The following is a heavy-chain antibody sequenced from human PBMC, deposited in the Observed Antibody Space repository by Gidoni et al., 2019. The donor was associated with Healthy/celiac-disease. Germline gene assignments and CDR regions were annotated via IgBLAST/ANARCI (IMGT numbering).Heavy chain of an antibody. J-gene: IGHJ3*02. CDR1: GFTFTDYY. D-gene: IGHD3-3*01. CDR3: ARAGWRLNYDFWSGYYTGAFDI. Sequence: QVKLVESGGGLVKPGGSLRLSCAASGFTFTDYYMSWIRQAPGKGLEWVSYISSSGSTIYYADSVKGRFTISRDNAKNSLYLQMNSLRAEDTAVYYCARAGWRLNYDFWSGYYTGAFDIWGQGTMVTVSS. V-gene: IGHV3-11*01. CDR2: ISSSGSTI.